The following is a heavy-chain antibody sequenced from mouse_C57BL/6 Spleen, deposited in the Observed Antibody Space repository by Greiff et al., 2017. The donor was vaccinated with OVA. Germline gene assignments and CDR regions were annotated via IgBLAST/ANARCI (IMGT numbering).Heavy chain of an antibody. D-gene: IGHD2-3*01. CDR2: IYPSDSET. J-gene: IGHJ2*01. Sequence: QVQLQQPGAELVRPGSSVKLSCKASGYTFTSYWMDWVKQRPGQGLEWIGNIYPSDSETHYNQKFKDKATLTVDKSSSTAYMQLSSLTSEDSAVYYCARRIYDGYFYYFDYWGQGTTLTVSS. CDR3: ARRIYDGYFYYFDY. V-gene: IGHV1-61*01. CDR1: GYTFTSYW.